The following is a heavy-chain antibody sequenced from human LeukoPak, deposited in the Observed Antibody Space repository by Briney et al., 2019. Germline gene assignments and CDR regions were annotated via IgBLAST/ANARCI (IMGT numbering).Heavy chain of an antibody. V-gene: IGHV3-30-3*01. D-gene: IGHD3-22*01. CDR3: ARDTNYYDSSGEFDY. CDR1: GFTFSSYA. CDR2: ISYDGSNK. Sequence: GGSLRLSCAASGFTFSSYAMHWVRQAPGKGLEWVAVISYDGSNKYYAASVKGRFTISRDNSKNTLYLQMNSLRAEDTAVYYCARDTNYYDSSGEFDYWGQGTLVTVSS. J-gene: IGHJ4*02.